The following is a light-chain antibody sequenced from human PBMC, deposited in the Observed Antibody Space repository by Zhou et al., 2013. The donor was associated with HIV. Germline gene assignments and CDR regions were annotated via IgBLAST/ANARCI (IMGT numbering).Light chain of an antibody. CDR1: QSVSSSY. CDR2: GAS. J-gene: IGKJ1*01. CDR3: QQGSNWRT. V-gene: IGKV3D-20*02. Sequence: EIVLTQSPATLSLSPGERATLSCRASQSVSSSYLAWYQQKPGQAPRLLIYGASSRATGIPDRFSGSGSGTDFTLTISSLEPEDFAVYYCQQGSNWRTFGQGTKVEIK.